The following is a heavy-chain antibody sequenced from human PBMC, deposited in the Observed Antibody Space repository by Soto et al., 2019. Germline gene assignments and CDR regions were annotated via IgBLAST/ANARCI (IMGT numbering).Heavy chain of an antibody. CDR1: GFTFSSYS. CDR3: ARGQEQLVLEVQGYYGMDV. J-gene: IGHJ6*02. V-gene: IGHV3-21*01. D-gene: IGHD6-6*01. Sequence: GGSLRLSCAASGFTFSSYSMNWVRQAPGKGLEWVSSISSSSSYIYYADSVKGRFTISRDNAKNSLYLQMNSLRAEDTAVYYCARGQEQLVLEVQGYYGMDVWGQGTTVTVSS. CDR2: ISSSSSYI.